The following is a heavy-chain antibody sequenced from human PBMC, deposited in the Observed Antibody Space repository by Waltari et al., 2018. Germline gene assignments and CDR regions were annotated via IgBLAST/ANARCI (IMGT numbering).Heavy chain of an antibody. CDR1: GFTFSTYA. CDR3: AKDSSWVSYFDY. CDR2: ISGSDGST. Sequence: EVQLLESGGGLVQPGGSLRLSCAASGFTFSTYAMTWVRQAPGKGLEWVSFISGSDGSTYYADSVKGRFTISRDNSKNTLYLQMNSLRAEDTAVYYCAKDSSWVSYFDYWGLGTLVTVSS. D-gene: IGHD6-13*01. J-gene: IGHJ4*02. V-gene: IGHV3-23*01.